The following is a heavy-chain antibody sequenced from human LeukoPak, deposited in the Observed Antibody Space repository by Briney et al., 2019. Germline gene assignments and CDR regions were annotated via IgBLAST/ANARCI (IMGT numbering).Heavy chain of an antibody. CDR1: GFTFSSYA. D-gene: IGHD2-21*02. CDR2: ISYDGGNK. J-gene: IGHJ4*02. V-gene: IGHV3-30*01. Sequence: GGSLRLSCAASGFTFSSYAMHWVRQAPGKGLEWVAVISYDGGNKYYADSVKGRFTISRDNSKNTLYLQMNSLRAEDTAVYYCASAYCGGDCYYFDYWGQGTLVTVSS. CDR3: ASAYCGGDCYYFDY.